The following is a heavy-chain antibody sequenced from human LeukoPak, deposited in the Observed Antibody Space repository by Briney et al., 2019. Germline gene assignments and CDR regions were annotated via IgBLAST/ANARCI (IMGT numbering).Heavy chain of an antibody. Sequence: GPTLVKPTQTLTLTCTFSGSSLSTSGVGVGWIRQPPGKALEWLAFIYWDDDKRYSPSLESRLTITKDTFKNQVVLTMTNMDPVDTATYYCAHSEDYYGSVDAFDIWGQGTMVTVSS. J-gene: IGHJ3*02. CDR3: AHSEDYYGSVDAFDI. CDR2: IYWDDDK. V-gene: IGHV2-5*02. D-gene: IGHD3-10*01. CDR1: GSSLSTSGVG.